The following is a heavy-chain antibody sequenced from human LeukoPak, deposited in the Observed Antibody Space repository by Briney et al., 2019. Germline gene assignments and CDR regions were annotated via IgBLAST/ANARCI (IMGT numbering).Heavy chain of an antibody. Sequence: GRSLRLSCAASGFTFSTYNMHWVRQAAGKGLEWVAVISYDGSNKYYADSVKGRFTISRDDSKNTLYLEMNSLNAEDTAVYYCAKDRAGSWAIDYWGQGTLVTVSS. CDR3: AKDRAGSWAIDY. V-gene: IGHV3-30*18. CDR2: ISYDGSNK. D-gene: IGHD6-13*01. J-gene: IGHJ4*02. CDR1: GFTFSTYN.